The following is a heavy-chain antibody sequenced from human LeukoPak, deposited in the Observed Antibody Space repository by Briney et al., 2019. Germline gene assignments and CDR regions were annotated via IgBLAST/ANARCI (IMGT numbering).Heavy chain of an antibody. Sequence: PSETLSLTCTVSGVSISSYYWSWIRQPPGKGLEWIGYIYYSGSTNYNPSLKSRVTISVDTSKNQCSLKLSSVTAADTAVYYCARGPLSSGWYYFDYWGQGTLVTVSS. V-gene: IGHV4-59*01. CDR2: IYYSGST. D-gene: IGHD6-19*01. J-gene: IGHJ4*02. CDR1: GVSISSYY. CDR3: ARGPLSSGWYYFDY.